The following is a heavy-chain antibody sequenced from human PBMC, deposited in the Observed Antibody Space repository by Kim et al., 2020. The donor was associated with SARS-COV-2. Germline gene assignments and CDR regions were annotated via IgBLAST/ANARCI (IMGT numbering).Heavy chain of an antibody. V-gene: IGHV1-46*01. CDR1: GYTLTSYY. Sequence: ASVKVSCKASGYTLTSYYIHWVRQAPGQGLEWIGVINPSSDSTGFAQKFQGRVTMTRDTSTSTVYIQLRSLTSEDTAVYYCARGTRDADYNYYLDYWGQGTRITVSS. CDR3: ARGTRDADYNYYLDY. J-gene: IGHJ4*02. D-gene: IGHD4-17*01. CDR2: INPSSDST.